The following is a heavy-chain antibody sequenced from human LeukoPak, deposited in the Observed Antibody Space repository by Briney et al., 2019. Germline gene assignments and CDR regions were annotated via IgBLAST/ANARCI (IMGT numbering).Heavy chain of an antibody. D-gene: IGHD3-22*01. CDR3: ASNVDWWARRTMIVSPVAFDI. CDR2: IYPGDSDT. J-gene: IGHJ3*02. V-gene: IGHV5-51*01. CDR1: GYSFTSYW. Sequence: PGESLKISCKGSGYSFTSYWIGWVRQMPGKGLEWMGIIYPGDSDTRYSPSFRGQVTISADKSISTAYLQWSSLKASDTAMYYCASNVDWWARRTMIVSPVAFDIWGQGTMVTVSS.